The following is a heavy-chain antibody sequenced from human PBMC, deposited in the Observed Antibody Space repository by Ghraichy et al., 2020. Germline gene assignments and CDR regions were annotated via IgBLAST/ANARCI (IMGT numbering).Heavy chain of an antibody. J-gene: IGHJ4*02. CDR1: GFSFTGYY. Sequence: ASVKVSCKASGFSFTGYYLHWVRQTPGEGLEWMGWINSNSGATSFAPKIQGRVIMSRDTSLTTVYMELSSLTSDDTAVYFCARPLGTRATGYTYGYWGQGTLVTVSS. D-gene: IGHD5-18*01. CDR3: ARPLGTRATGYTYGY. V-gene: IGHV1-2*02. CDR2: INSNSGAT.